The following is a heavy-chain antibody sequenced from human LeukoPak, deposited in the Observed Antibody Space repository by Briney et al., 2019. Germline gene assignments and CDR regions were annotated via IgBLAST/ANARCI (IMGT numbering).Heavy chain of an antibody. Sequence: SETLSLTCTVSGGSISSYYWSWIRQPAGKGLEWIGRIYTSGSTNYNPPLKSRVTMSVDTSKNQFSLKLSSVTAADTAVYYCARGPSHDYYPSHFFYWGQGTLVTLSP. J-gene: IGHJ4*02. D-gene: IGHD3-16*01. CDR1: GGSISSYY. CDR2: IYTSGST. V-gene: IGHV4-4*07. CDR3: ARGPSHDYYPSHFFY.